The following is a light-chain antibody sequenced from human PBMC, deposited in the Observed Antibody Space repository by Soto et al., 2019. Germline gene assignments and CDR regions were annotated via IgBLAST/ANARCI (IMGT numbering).Light chain of an antibody. J-gene: IGLJ2*01. Sequence: QSVLTQPPSVSGAPGQTVTISCTGSSSNIGATYDVHWYQHLPGAAPQLLLYGNINRPSGVPDRFSGSKSGTSASLAITGLQAEDEADYYCQSYDRSLNALVFGGGTKLTVL. V-gene: IGLV1-40*01. CDR1: SSNIGATYD. CDR3: QSYDRSLNALV. CDR2: GNI.